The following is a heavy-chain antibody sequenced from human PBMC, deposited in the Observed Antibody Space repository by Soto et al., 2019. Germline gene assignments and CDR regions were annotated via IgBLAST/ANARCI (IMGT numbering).Heavy chain of an antibody. CDR2: IYYSGST. CDR1: GGSISSGGYY. J-gene: IGHJ6*02. Sequence: LSLTCTVSGGSISSGGYYWSWIRQHPGKGLEWIGYIYYSGSTYYSPSLKSRVTISVDTSKNQFSLKLSSVTAADTAVYYCARDLRGSSWYGSYYYYGMDVWGQGTTVTVSS. D-gene: IGHD6-13*01. CDR3: ARDLRGSSWYGSYYYYGMDV. V-gene: IGHV4-31*03.